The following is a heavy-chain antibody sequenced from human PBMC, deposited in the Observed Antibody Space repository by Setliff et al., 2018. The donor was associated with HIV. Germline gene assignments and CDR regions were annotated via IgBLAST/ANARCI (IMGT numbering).Heavy chain of an antibody. Sequence: PSETLSLTCRVSGGSIRDYYWNWIRQPAGKGLEWIGRIYSDGSTNYNPSLKSRVTMPVDTSKNQFSLKLSSVTAADTAVYYCARYVSDWFYIDSWGQGTLVTVSS. CDR3: ARYVSDWFYIDS. CDR2: IYSDGST. CDR1: GGSIRDYY. D-gene: IGHD3-9*01. J-gene: IGHJ4*02. V-gene: IGHV4-4*07.